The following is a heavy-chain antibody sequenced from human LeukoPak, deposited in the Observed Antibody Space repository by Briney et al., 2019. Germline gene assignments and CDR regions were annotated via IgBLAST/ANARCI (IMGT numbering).Heavy chain of an antibody. D-gene: IGHD4-17*01. V-gene: IGHV3-23*01. Sequence: GGTLRLSCAASEFTFIDYAMSWVRQAPGKGLEWVSAISADTTATYYADSVKGRFTISRDNSRNILYLQMSSLRAEDTAIYYCARGSYGDYDFWGQGTLVTVSS. CDR1: EFTFIDYA. J-gene: IGHJ4*02. CDR2: ISADTTAT. CDR3: ARGSYGDYDF.